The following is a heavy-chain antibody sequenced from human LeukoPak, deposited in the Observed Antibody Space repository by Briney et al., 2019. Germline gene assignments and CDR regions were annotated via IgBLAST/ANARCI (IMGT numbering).Heavy chain of an antibody. CDR1: GFTFSSYG. CDR3: AKELSSRRLGDY. D-gene: IGHD6-19*01. CDR2: VSSSGNT. V-gene: IGHV3-23*01. Sequence: GGSLRLSCAASGFTFSSYGMHWVRQAPGKGLEWVSAVSSSGNTYYADSVKGRFTISRDNSKSTLYLQMNGLTAEDTATYYCAKELSSRRLGDYWGQGTLVAVSS. J-gene: IGHJ4*02.